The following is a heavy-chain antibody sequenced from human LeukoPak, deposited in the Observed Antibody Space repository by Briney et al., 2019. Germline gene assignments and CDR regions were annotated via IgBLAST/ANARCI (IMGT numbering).Heavy chain of an antibody. CDR3: ARGQWLPVFDF. CDR1: GGSFSGYY. CDR2: INHSGST. D-gene: IGHD3-22*01. Sequence: SETLSLTCAVYGGSFSGYYWSWIRQPPGKGLEWIGEINHSGSTNYNPSLKSRVTISVDTSKNHFSLKLSSVTAADTAVYYCARGQWLPVFDFWGQGTLVTVSS. V-gene: IGHV4-34*01. J-gene: IGHJ4*02.